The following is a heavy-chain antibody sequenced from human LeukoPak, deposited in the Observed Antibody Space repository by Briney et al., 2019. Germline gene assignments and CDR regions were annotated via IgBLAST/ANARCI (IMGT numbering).Heavy chain of an antibody. CDR2: ISYHGSNK. J-gene: IGHJ6*02. CDR3: ARERIAAALGYGMDV. Sequence: GGSLRLSCAASGFTVSSNYMSWVRQAPGKGLEWVALISYHGSNKYYADSVKGRFTISRDNSKNTLYLQMGSLRPEDMAVYYCARERIAAALGYGMDVWGQGTTVTVSS. D-gene: IGHD6-13*01. CDR1: GFTVSSNY. V-gene: IGHV3-30-3*01.